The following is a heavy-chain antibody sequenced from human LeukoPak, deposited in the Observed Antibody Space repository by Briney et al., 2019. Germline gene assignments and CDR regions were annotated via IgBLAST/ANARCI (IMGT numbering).Heavy chain of an antibody. CDR1: GFTFSSYA. J-gene: IGHJ6*04. D-gene: IGHD2-2*01. CDR3: AREPAPIVVVPAASRYYYYYYGMDV. CDR2: ISYDGGNK. Sequence: GRSLRLSCAASGFTFSSYAMHWVRQAPGKGLEWVAVISYDGGNKYYADSVKGRFTISRDNSKNTLYLQMNSLRAEDTAVYYCAREPAPIVVVPAASRYYYYYYGMDVWGKGTTVTVSS. V-gene: IGHV3-30*04.